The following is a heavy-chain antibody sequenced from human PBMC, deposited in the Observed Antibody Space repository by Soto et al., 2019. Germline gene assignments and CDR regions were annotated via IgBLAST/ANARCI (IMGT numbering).Heavy chain of an antibody. J-gene: IGHJ4*02. CDR1: GFAFSDHY. CDR3: ARFSGTYPRGPDY. CDR2: SRNKANSYST. V-gene: IGHV3-72*01. D-gene: IGHD1-26*01. Sequence: EVQLVESGGGLVQPGGSLRLSFAASGFAFSDHYMDWVRQAPGKGLGWIGRSRNKANSYSTEDAASVKGRFTLSSDESKTSLYLQINSLKTENTAVYHGARFSGTYPRGPDYWGQGTLVTVSS.